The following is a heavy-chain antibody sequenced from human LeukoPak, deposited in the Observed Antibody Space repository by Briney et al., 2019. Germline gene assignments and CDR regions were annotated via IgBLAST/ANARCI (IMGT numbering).Heavy chain of an antibody. V-gene: IGHV4-61*02. J-gene: IGHJ3*02. Sequence: SETLSLTCTVSGGSISSGSYYWRWLRRPAGKGLEWIGRIYTSGSTSYNPSLKRRVTISIDTSKNQFSLKLSSVTAADTAMYYCARRPMGDAFDIWGQGTMVTVSS. D-gene: IGHD3-10*01. CDR2: IYTSGST. CDR3: ARRPMGDAFDI. CDR1: GGSISSGSYY.